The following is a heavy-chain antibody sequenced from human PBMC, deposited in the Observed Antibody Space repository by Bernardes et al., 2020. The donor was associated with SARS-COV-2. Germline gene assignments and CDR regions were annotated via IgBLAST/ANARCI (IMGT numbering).Heavy chain of an antibody. J-gene: IGHJ3*02. CDR2: SRNKANNYST. D-gene: IGHD5-12*01. CDR3: VRDDLGYGSDAFDI. CDR1: GFIFSDHY. V-gene: IGHV3-72*01. Sequence: GGSLRVSCAASGFIFSDHYMDWVRQAPGKGLEWIGRSRNKANNYSTQYAASVRGRFAVSRDESNNLLYLQMNSLKSEDTAVYFCVRDDLGYGSDAFDIWGQGTVVTVSS.